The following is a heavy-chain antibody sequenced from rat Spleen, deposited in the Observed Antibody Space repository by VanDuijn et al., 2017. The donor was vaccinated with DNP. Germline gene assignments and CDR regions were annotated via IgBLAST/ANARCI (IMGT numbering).Heavy chain of an antibody. J-gene: IGHJ1*01. Sequence: QVQLQQSGAELAKPGSSVKISCKASGYTFTNYYIGWVKQTTGQGLEYIGYINAGSGGTNYNEKFKGKATLTVDKSSSTAFMQLSSLTPADSAVYYCARRRLPYWYFDFWGPGTMVTVSS. V-gene: IGHV1-43*01. CDR1: GYTFTNYY. CDR2: INAGSGGT. CDR3: ARRRLPYWYFDF. D-gene: IGHD1-4*01.